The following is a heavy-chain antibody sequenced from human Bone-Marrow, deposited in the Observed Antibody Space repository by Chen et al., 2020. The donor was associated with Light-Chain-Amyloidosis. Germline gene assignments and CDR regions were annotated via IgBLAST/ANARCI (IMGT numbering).Heavy chain of an antibody. CDR3: ARRRDGYNFDY. CDR1: GYTYPNYW. CDR2: IYPDDSDA. Sequence: EVQLEQSGPEVKKPGESLKISWKGSGYTYPNYWIGWVRQMPGKGLEWMGVIYPDDSDAGYSPSFEGQVTISADKSITTAYLQWRSLKASDTAMYYCARRRDGYNFDYWGQGTLVTVSS. J-gene: IGHJ4*02. D-gene: IGHD5-12*01. V-gene: IGHV5-51*01.